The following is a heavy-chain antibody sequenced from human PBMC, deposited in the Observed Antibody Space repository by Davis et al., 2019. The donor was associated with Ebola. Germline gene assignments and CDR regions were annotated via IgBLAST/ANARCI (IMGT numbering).Heavy chain of an antibody. CDR3: ARDRPLDFFFGDYYGMDV. Sequence: GESLKISCAASGFVFSSYVMSWVRQAPGKGLEWVSSISSDSDYIYYADSAKGRFTISRDNAKNSLYLQMNSLRAEDTAVYYCARDRPLDFFFGDYYGMDVWGQGTTVTVSS. CDR2: ISSDSDYI. J-gene: IGHJ6*02. V-gene: IGHV3-21*01. CDR1: GFVFSSYV. D-gene: IGHD3-16*01.